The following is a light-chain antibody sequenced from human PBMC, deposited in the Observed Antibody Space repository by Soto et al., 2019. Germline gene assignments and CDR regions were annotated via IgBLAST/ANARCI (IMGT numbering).Light chain of an antibody. CDR3: QQYDDLPFT. CDR2: NSS. Sequence: EIVLTQSPGTLSLSPGERATLSCRASQSVRSNYLAWYQQKPGQAPRLLIYNSSTRATGIPDRFSGSGSGTAFTLTINSLQPEDIATYYCQQYDDLPFTFGGGTKVEIK. V-gene: IGKV3-20*01. J-gene: IGKJ4*02. CDR1: QSVRSNY.